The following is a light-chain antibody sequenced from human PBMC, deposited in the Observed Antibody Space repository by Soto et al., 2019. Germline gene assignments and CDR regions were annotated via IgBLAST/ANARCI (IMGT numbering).Light chain of an antibody. CDR1: EILSSSY. V-gene: IGKV3-20*01. Sequence: EIVLTQSPGTLSLSPGERATLSCRASEILSSSYLVWYQQKPGQAPRLLIYAASRRATGIPDRFSGSGSATEYTRTIKTLEPEDFAVYYCQQQGTFGQGTKLEIK. CDR2: AAS. CDR3: QQQGT. J-gene: IGKJ2*01.